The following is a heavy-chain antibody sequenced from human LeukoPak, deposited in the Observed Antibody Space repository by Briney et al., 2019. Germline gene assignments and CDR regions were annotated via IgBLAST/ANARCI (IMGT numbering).Heavy chain of an antibody. V-gene: IGHV3-23*01. J-gene: IGHJ6*02. CDR2: ISGSGGST. CDR1: GFTFSSYA. D-gene: IGHD2-2*01. CDR3: AKDLAVVPAAMGGYYGMDV. Sequence: GGSLSLSCAASGFTFSSYAMSWVRQAPGKGLEWVSAISGSGGSTYYADSVKGRFTISRDNSKNTLYLQMNSLRAEDTAVYYCAKDLAVVPAAMGGYYGMDVWGQGTTVTVSS.